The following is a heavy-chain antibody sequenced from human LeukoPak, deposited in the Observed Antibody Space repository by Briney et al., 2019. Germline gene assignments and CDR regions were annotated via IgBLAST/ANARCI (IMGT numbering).Heavy chain of an antibody. D-gene: IGHD1-26*01. J-gene: IGHJ3*02. Sequence: PSETLSLTCAVYGGSFSRYYWSWIRQPPGKGLEWIGYIYYNGSTNYNPSLESRVSISVDTSKNQFSLKLSSVTAADTAVYYCLRGFPVYALDAFDIWGQGTMVTVSS. CDR2: IYYNGST. V-gene: IGHV4-59*08. CDR1: GGSFSRYY. CDR3: LRGFPVYALDAFDI.